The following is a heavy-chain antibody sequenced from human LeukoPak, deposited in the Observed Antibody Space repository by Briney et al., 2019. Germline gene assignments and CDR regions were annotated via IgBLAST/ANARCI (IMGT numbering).Heavy chain of an antibody. CDR2: IYTSGST. CDR1: GGSISSGSYY. V-gene: IGHV4-61*02. D-gene: IGHD2-2*02. CDR3: ARVQPILGYCSSTSCYTGGWFDP. Sequence: SQTLSLTCTVSGGSISSGSYYWSWIRQPAGKGLEWIGRIYTSGSTNYNPSLKSRVTITVDTSKNQFSLKLSSVTAADTAVYYCARVQPILGYCSSTSCYTGGWFDPWGQGTLVTVSS. J-gene: IGHJ5*02.